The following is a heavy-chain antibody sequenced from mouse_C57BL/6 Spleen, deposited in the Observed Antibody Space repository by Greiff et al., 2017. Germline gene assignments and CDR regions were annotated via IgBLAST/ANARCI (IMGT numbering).Heavy chain of an antibody. CDR3: ASGSGYPYSYAMDY. J-gene: IGHJ4*01. CDR1: GYAFSSYW. CDR2: IYPGDGDT. D-gene: IGHD3-2*02. Sequence: VQLKESGAELVKPGASVKISCKASGYAFSSYWMNWVKQRPGKGLEWIGQIYPGDGDTNYNGKFKGKATLTADKSSSTAYMQLSSLTSEDSAVYFCASGSGYPYSYAMDYWGQGTSVTVSS. V-gene: IGHV1-80*01.